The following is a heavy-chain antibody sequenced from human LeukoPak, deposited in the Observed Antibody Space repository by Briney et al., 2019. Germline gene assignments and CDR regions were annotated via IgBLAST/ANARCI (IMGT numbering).Heavy chain of an antibody. CDR1: EFTFSNYW. V-gene: IGHV3-74*01. CDR3: ARSNWPYYFDY. D-gene: IGHD1-1*01. Sequence: GGSLRLSCAASEFTFSNYWMHWVRQAPGKGLVWVSWITGDGSSTRYADSVKGRFTISRDNAKNTLYLQVNSLRAEGTAVYYCARSNWPYYFDYWGQGALVTVSS. J-gene: IGHJ4*02. CDR2: ITGDGSST.